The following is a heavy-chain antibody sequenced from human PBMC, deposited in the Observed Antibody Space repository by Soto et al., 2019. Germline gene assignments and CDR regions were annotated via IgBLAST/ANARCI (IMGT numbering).Heavy chain of an antibody. Sequence: QVQLVQSGAEVKKPGASVKVSCKASGYTFTSYAMHWVRQAPGQRLEWMGWINAGNGNTKYSQKFQGRVTITRDTSSSTSYMELSSLRSDDTAVYYCASGVAVTSRDYWGQGTLVTVSS. J-gene: IGHJ4*02. V-gene: IGHV1-3*01. CDR1: GYTFTSYA. CDR2: INAGNGNT. CDR3: ASGVAVTSRDY. D-gene: IGHD6-19*01.